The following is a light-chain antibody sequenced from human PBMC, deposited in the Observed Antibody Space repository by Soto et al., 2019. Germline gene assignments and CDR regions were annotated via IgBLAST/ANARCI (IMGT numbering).Light chain of an antibody. CDR1: QGISSA. Sequence: AIPLTQSPSSLSASVGDRVTITCRASQGISSALAWYQQKPGKAPKLLIYDASSLESGVPSRFSGSGSGTYFTLSISSLQPEDFATYYCQQFNSYPRFGPGTKVDIK. CDR3: QQFNSYPR. J-gene: IGKJ3*01. CDR2: DAS. V-gene: IGKV1-13*02.